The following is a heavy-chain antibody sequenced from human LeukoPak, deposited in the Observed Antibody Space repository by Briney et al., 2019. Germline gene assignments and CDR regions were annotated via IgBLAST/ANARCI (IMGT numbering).Heavy chain of an antibody. D-gene: IGHD6-19*01. Sequence: PGRSLRLSCAASGFTFSSYAMHWVRQAPGKGLEWVAVISYDGSNKYYADSVKGRFTISRDNSKNTLYLQMNSLRAEDTAVYYCASGVPAAVAGTGLLYWGQGTLVTVSS. CDR3: ASGVPAAVAGTGLLY. CDR2: ISYDGSNK. V-gene: IGHV3-30-3*01. J-gene: IGHJ4*02. CDR1: GFTFSSYA.